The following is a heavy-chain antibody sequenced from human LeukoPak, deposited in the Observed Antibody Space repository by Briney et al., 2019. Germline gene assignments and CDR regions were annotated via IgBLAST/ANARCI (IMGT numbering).Heavy chain of an antibody. Sequence: ASVKVFCKASGYTFTSYGISWVRQAPGQGLEWMGWISAYNGNTNYAQKLQGRVTMTTDTSTSTAYMELRSLRSDDTAVYYCARDPPSHDYGDYGDYWGQGTLVTVSS. CDR2: ISAYNGNT. CDR1: GYTFTSYG. D-gene: IGHD4-17*01. CDR3: ARDPPSHDYGDYGDY. V-gene: IGHV1-18*04. J-gene: IGHJ4*02.